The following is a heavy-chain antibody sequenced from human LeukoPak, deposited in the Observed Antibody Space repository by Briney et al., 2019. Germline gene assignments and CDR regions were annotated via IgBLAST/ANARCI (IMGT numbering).Heavy chain of an antibody. D-gene: IGHD1-14*01. CDR2: IAYDGSRA. V-gene: IGHV3-33*01. Sequence: PGRSLRLSCAGSGFTFGGYGMHWFRQTPGKGLEWVAVIAYDGSRAFYADSVKGRFTISRDNSKNTMSVQMDDLRAEDTAVYYCTRYNNDPFDYWGQGTLVPVSS. CDR3: TRYNNDPFDY. CDR1: GFTFGGYG. J-gene: IGHJ4*02.